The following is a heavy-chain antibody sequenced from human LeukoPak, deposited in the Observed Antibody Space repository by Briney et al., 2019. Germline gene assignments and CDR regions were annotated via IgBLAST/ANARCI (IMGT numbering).Heavy chain of an antibody. CDR3: GMCRDGYILRDY. Sequence: SETLSLTSAVSGGSTRGVGCPGSWIRQPPGKRLEWIVYIYSSGSTNYHPSLKSRVSISLETSKNQCSLKLSSVTAAVAAVYLCGMCRDGYILRDYWGQGTLVTVSS. V-gene: IGHV4-61*08. J-gene: IGHJ4*02. CDR1: GGSTRGVGCP. D-gene: IGHD5-24*01. CDR2: IYSSGST.